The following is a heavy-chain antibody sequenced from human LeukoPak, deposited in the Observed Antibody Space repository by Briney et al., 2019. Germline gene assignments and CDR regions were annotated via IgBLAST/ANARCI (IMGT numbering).Heavy chain of an antibody. CDR2: IGTAADT. D-gene: IGHD4-17*01. CDR1: GFTFSSYD. V-gene: IGHV3-13*01. J-gene: IGHJ4*02. Sequence: GGSLRLSCAASGFTFSSYDMHWVRQATGKGLEWVSTIGTAADTYYPGSVKGRFTISRENSKNSFYLQMNSLRAGDTAVYYCARSVPGDSYIDYWGQGTLVTVSS. CDR3: ARSVPGDSYIDY.